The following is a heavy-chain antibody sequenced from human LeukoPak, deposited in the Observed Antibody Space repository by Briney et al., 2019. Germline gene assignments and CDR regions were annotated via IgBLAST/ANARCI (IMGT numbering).Heavy chain of an antibody. CDR3: ARDSHGYCSGGSCYSGGWFDP. CDR1: GFTFSNAW. CDR2: INHSGST. Sequence: PGGSLRLSCAASGFTFSNAWMSWVRQAPGKGLEWIGVINHSGSTNYNPSLKSRVTISVDTSKNQFSLKLSSVTAADTAVYYCARDSHGYCSGGSCYSGGWFDPWGQGTLVTVSS. V-gene: IGHV4-34*01. J-gene: IGHJ5*02. D-gene: IGHD2-15*01.